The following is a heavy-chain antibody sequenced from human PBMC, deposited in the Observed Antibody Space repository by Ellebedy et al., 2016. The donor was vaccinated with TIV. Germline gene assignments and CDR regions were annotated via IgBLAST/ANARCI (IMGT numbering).Heavy chain of an antibody. V-gene: IGHV4-4*07. CDR3: ARLRQSRDRSHWYFDL. D-gene: IGHD1-14*01. J-gene: IGHJ2*01. CDR1: GGSFSSYY. Sequence: SETLSLTXTVSGGSFSSYYWSWIRQSAGKGLEWIGRIFMSGSTTYNPSLKNRVTMSVYASTTQLSLNLSSVTAADTAVYFCARLRQSRDRSHWYFDLWGRGTLVTVSS. CDR2: IFMSGST.